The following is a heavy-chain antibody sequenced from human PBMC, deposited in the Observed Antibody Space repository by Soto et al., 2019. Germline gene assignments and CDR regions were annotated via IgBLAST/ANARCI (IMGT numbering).Heavy chain of an antibody. J-gene: IGHJ5*02. CDR3: ARQLYSYGYLGSWFDP. Sequence: QVQLVQSGAEVKKPGSSVKVSCKASGGTFSSYAISWVRQAPGQGLEWMGGIIPICGTANYAQKFQGRVTITADESTSTAYMELSSLRSEDTAVYYCARQLYSYGYLGSWFDPWGQGTLVTVSS. D-gene: IGHD5-18*01. CDR2: IIPICGTA. V-gene: IGHV1-69*01. CDR1: GGTFSSYA.